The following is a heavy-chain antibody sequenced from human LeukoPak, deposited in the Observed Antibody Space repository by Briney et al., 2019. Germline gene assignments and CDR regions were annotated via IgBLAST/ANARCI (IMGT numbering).Heavy chain of an antibody. D-gene: IGHD5-18*01. CDR3: AKTKRYSEGDYFDY. J-gene: IGHJ4*02. CDR1: GFTFSSYA. V-gene: IGHV3-23*01. CDR2: ISGSGGST. Sequence: GGSLRLSCSASGFTFSSYAMSWVRQAPGKGLEWVSAISGSGGSTYYADSMKGRFTISRDNSKNTLYLQMNSLRAEDTAVYYCAKTKRYSEGDYFDYWGQGTLVTVSS.